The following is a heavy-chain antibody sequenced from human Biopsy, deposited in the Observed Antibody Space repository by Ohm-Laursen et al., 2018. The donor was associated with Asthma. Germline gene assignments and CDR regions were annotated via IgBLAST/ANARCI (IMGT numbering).Heavy chain of an antibody. V-gene: IGHV3-43*01. CDR2: ISWDGGRT. CDR1: GFTFDEYN. J-gene: IGHJ6*02. D-gene: IGHD3-3*01. CDR3: AKDFWSGYSKEWTGSMDV. Sequence: SLRLSCSASGFTFDEYNMHWVRQVPGKGLEWVSLISWDGGRTYYGDSVKGRFTISRDSSKNSLYLQMNSLRTEDTALYYCAKDFWSGYSKEWTGSMDVWGQGTTVTVSS.